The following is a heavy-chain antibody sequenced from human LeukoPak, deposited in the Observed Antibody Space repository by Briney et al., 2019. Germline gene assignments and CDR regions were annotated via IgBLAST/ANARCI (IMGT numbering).Heavy chain of an antibody. J-gene: IGHJ4*02. V-gene: IGHV1-2*02. D-gene: IGHD2-15*01. CDR1: GYTFTDYY. CDR2: INPNSGDT. CDR3: AGEYCSGGSCRQGFDY. Sequence: ASVKASCKASGYTFTDYYMHWVRQAPGQGLEWMGWINPNSGDTNHAQNFQGRVTLTRDTSISTAYMELSSLRSDDSAVYYCAGEYCSGGSCRQGFDYWGQGTLVTVSS.